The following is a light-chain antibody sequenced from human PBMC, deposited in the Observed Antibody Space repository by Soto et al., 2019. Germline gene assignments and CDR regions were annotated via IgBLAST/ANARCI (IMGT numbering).Light chain of an antibody. Sequence: DIQMTQSPSTLSASVGDRVTITRRASQTINSWLAWYQQKSGEAPKLLIYKASTLHSGVPSRFSGSGSGTEFTLTISCLQPDDFATYYCQQYNSYSSLTFGGGTKVDIK. V-gene: IGKV1-5*03. J-gene: IGKJ4*01. CDR1: QTINSW. CDR3: QQYNSYSSLT. CDR2: KAS.